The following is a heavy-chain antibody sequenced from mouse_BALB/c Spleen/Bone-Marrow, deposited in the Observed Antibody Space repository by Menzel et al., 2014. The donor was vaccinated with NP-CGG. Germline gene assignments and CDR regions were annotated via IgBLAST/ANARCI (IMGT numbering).Heavy chain of an antibody. CDR2: IDPENGNT. CDR1: GFNIKDYY. Sequence: VQLQQPGAEIVRPGALVKVSCKASGFNIKDYYMQWVKQRPEQGLEWIGWIDPENGNTIYDPKFQGKASITADTSSNTAYLQLSILTSEDTAVYYCARGDGYAMDYWGQGTSVAVSS. CDR3: ARGDGYAMDY. V-gene: IGHV14-1*02. J-gene: IGHJ4*01.